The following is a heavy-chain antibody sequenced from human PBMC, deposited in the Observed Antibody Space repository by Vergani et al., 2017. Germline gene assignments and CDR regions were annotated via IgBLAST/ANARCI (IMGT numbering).Heavy chain of an antibody. Sequence: EVMLVQSGAEVKKPGESLKISCKYSESSFISNEIAWVRQMSRKGLQWMGNINPIDSKIAYSPSFQGQAIMSLEKSITTAYLQWRSLKASDTAIYYCTRHVPCGDGACLHFDHWGQGTQVTVSS. D-gene: IGHD2-21*01. CDR1: ESSFISNE. CDR2: INPIDSKI. CDR3: TRHVPCGDGACLHFDH. V-gene: IGHV5-51*01. J-gene: IGHJ4*02.